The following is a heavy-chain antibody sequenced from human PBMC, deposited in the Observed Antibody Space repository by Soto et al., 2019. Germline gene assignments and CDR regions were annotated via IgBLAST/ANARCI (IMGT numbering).Heavy chain of an antibody. CDR1: GYPFTGYY. J-gene: IGHJ6*01. CDR2: INPNSGGT. CDR3: ARDSIAARRVYGMDV. D-gene: IGHD6-6*01. V-gene: IGHV1-2*04. Sequence: ASVKVYCKASGYPFTGYYMHLVRQAPGQGLEWMGWINPNSGGTNYAQKFQGWVTMTRDTSISTAYMDLSRLRSDDTAVYYCARDSIAARRVYGMDVWGQGTTVTVSS.